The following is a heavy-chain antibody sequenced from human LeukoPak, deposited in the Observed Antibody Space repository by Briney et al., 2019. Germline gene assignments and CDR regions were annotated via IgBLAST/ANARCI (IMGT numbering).Heavy chain of an antibody. V-gene: IGHV3-7*01. J-gene: IGHJ4*02. Sequence: GGSLRLSCVASGFTFSNYYMSWVRQAPGKGMEWVATIESNGRERYNVDSVRGRFTISRDNAKSSLSLQMNTLGVEDTAVYYCARGGGDCTCPAYWGQGTLVTVSS. D-gene: IGHD2-21*02. CDR1: GFTFSNYY. CDR2: IESNGRER. CDR3: ARGGGDCTCPAY.